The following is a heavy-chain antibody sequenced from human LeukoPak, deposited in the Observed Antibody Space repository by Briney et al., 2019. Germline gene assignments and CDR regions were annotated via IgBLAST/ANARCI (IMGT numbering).Heavy chain of an antibody. J-gene: IGHJ4*02. D-gene: IGHD3-22*01. CDR2: IYSGGST. Sequence: GGSLRLSCAASGITVSSNYMTWVRQAPGKGLEWVSVIYSGGSTYYADSVKGRFTISRDNSKNTLYLQMNSLRAEDTAVYYCARGTSSGYFQLYFDYWGQGTLVTVSS. CDR1: GITVSSNY. V-gene: IGHV3-53*01. CDR3: ARGTSSGYFQLYFDY.